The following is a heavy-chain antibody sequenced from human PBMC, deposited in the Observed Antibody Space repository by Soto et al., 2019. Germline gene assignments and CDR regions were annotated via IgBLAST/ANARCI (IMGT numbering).Heavy chain of an antibody. J-gene: IGHJ6*02. CDR2: IDPSDSYT. Sequence: GESLKISCKGSGYSFTSYWISRVRQMPGKGLEWMGRIDPSDSYTNYSPSFQGHVTISADKSISTAYLQWSSLKASDTAMYYCARRVTDYYYYYVMDVWGQGTTVTVSS. CDR3: ARRVTDYYYYYVMDV. V-gene: IGHV5-10-1*01. D-gene: IGHD3-10*01. CDR1: GYSFTSYW.